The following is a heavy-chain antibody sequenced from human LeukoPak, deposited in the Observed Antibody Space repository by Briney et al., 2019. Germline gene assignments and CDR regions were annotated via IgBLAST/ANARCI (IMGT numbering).Heavy chain of an antibody. V-gene: IGHV2-70*11. D-gene: IGHD5-24*01. CDR1: GFSLSTSGMC. CDR2: IDWDDDR. J-gene: IGHJ6*02. CDR3: ARSSRDHYYNYGMDV. Sequence: SGPTLVNPTQTLTLTCAFSGFSLSTSGMCVSWIRQPPGKALEWLVRIDWDDDRYYNASLKTRLTISKDTSKNQVVLTMTNMDPVDTATYYCARSSRDHYYNYGMDVWGQGTTVTVSS.